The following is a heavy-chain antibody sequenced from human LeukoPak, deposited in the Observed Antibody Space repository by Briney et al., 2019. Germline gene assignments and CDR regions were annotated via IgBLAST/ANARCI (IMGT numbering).Heavy chain of an antibody. CDR2: IYTSGST. CDR1: GGSISSYY. Sequence: PSETLSLTCTVSGGSISSYYWSWTRQPAGKGLEWIGRIYTSGSTNYNPSLKSRVTMSVDTSKNQFSLKLSSVTAADTAVYYCAAGPTNSGYFRTAFDIWGQGTMVTVSS. J-gene: IGHJ3*02. CDR3: AAGPTNSGYFRTAFDI. D-gene: IGHD5-12*01. V-gene: IGHV4-4*07.